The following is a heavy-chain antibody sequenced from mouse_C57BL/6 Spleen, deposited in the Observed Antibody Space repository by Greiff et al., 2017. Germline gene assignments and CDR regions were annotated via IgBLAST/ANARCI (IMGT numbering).Heavy chain of an antibody. J-gene: IGHJ2*01. CDR3: AREGIDGSSYMDY. CDR1: GYTFTSYW. D-gene: IGHD1-1*01. Sequence: QVQLQQPGAELVKPGASVKMSCKASGYTFTSYWITWVKQRPGQGLEWIGDIYPGSGSTNYNEKFKSKATLTVDTSSSTASMLLSSLTSEDSAVDYCAREGIDGSSYMDYWGQGTTLTVSS. CDR2: IYPGSGST. V-gene: IGHV1-55*01.